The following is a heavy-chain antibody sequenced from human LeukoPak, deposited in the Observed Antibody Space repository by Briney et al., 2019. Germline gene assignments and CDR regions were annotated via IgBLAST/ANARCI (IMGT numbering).Heavy chain of an antibody. CDR2: ISSSGSTI. CDR3: AREGSGSYYPVGNDY. CDR1: GFTFSSYE. J-gene: IGHJ4*02. D-gene: IGHD1-26*01. V-gene: IGHV3-48*03. Sequence: GGSLRLSCAASGFTFSSYEMNWVRQAPGKGLEWVSYISSSGSTIYYADSVKGRFIISRDNTKNSLYLQMNSLRAEDTAVYYCAREGSGSYYPVGNDYWGQGTLVTVSS.